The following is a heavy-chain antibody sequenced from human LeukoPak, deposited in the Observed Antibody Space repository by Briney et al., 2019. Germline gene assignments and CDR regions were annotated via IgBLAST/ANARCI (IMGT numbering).Heavy chain of an antibody. CDR2: IRYEGSNK. D-gene: IGHD3-22*01. CDR1: GFTFSSYG. CDR3: AKDTYYYDSSGYSGY. V-gene: IGHV3-30*02. Sequence: GGSLRLSCAASGFTFSSYGMHWVRQAPGKGLEWVAFIRYEGSNKNYADSVKGRFTISRDNSKNTLYLQMNSMRAEDTAVYYCAKDTYYYDSSGYSGYWGQGTLVTVSS. J-gene: IGHJ4*02.